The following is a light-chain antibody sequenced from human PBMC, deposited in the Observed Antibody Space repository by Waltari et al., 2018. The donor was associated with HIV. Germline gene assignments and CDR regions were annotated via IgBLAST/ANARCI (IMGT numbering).Light chain of an antibody. J-gene: IGLJ2*01. CDR1: SSNIGSNF. CDR2: GNN. CDR3: AAWDDSRVV. V-gene: IGLV1-47*01. Sequence: QSVLTQPPSASGTPGQRVTISCSGSSSNIGSNFVYWYQQLPGTAPKLLIYGNNQRPSGVPDRFSGSKSGTSASLAISGRRSEDEAAYYCAAWDDSRVVFGGGTKLTVL.